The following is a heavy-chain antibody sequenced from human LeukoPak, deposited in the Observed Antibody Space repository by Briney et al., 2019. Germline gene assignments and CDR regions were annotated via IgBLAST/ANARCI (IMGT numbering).Heavy chain of an antibody. CDR1: GGSISSGDYY. CDR3: ARGSRDIVVVPAARGFDY. J-gene: IGHJ4*02. Sequence: SQTLSLTCTVSGGSISSGDYYWSWIRQPPGKGLEWIGYIYYSGSTYYNPSLKSRVTISVDTSKNQFSLKLSSVTAADTAVYYCARGSRDIVVVPAARGFDYWGQGTLVTVSS. CDR2: IYYSGST. V-gene: IGHV4-30-4*01. D-gene: IGHD2-2*01.